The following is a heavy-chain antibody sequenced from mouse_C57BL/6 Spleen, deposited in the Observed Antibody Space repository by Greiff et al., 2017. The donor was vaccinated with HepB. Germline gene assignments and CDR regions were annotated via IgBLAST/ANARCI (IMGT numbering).Heavy chain of an antibody. CDR3: ARHGTDYYGSSYWYFDV. V-gene: IGHV1-62-2*01. J-gene: IGHJ1*03. CDR1: GYTFTEYT. CDR2: FYPGSGSI. Sequence: QVQLQQSGAELVKPGASVKLSCKASGYTFTEYTIHWVKQRSGQGLEGIGWFYPGSGSIKYNEKFQDKATLTADKSYSTVYMELSRLTSEDSAVYFCARHGTDYYGSSYWYFDVWGTGTTVTVSS. D-gene: IGHD1-1*01.